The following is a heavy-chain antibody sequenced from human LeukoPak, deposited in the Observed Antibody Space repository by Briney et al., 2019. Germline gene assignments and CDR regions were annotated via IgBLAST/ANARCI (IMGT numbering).Heavy chain of an antibody. Sequence: SQTLSLTCTVSGGSISSADYYWRWIRQPPGKGLEWIGYIYYSGRTYYNPSPKSRVTISVDTSKNQFSLKLSSVTAVDTALYYCASFYHAYYFDYWGQGTLVTVSS. D-gene: IGHD3-16*02. CDR3: ASFYHAYYFDY. V-gene: IGHV4-30-4*01. J-gene: IGHJ4*02. CDR2: IYYSGRT. CDR1: GGSISSADYY.